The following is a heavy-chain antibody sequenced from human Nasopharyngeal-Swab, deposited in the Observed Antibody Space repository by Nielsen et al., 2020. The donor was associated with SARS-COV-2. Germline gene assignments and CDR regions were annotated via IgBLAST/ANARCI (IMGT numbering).Heavy chain of an antibody. CDR2: IYYSGST. J-gene: IGHJ4*02. D-gene: IGHD5-18*01. CDR3: ARSSGGYSYGVPYYFDY. V-gene: IGHV4-59*13. Sequence: SETLPLTCTVSGGSISSYYWSWIRQFPGKGLEWIGYIYYSGSTNYNPSLKSRVTISVDTSKNQFSLKLNSVTAADTAVYYCARSSGGYSYGVPYYFDYWGQGTLVTVSS. CDR1: GGSISSYY.